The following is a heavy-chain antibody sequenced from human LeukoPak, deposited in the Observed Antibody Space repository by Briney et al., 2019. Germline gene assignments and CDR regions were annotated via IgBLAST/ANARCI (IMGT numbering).Heavy chain of an antibody. V-gene: IGHV1-18*01. D-gene: IGHD6-13*01. J-gene: IGHJ2*01. CDR3: ARDVSSSWAHWYFDL. Sequence: ASVKVSCKASGYTFTSYGISWVRQAPGQGLEWMGWISAYNGNTNYAQKLQGRVTMTTDTPTSTAYMELRSLRSDDTAVYYCARDVSSSWAHWYFDLWGRGTLVTVSS. CDR2: ISAYNGNT. CDR1: GYTFTSYG.